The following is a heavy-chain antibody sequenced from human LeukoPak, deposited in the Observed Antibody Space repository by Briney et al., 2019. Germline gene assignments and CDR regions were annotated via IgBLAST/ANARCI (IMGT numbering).Heavy chain of an antibody. V-gene: IGHV4-59*02. CDR1: GGSVSSYY. Sequence: SETLPLTCAVSGGSVSSYYWSWIRQPPGKGLEWIGYIHYSGSSNYNPSLKSRVTISIDTSKNQFSLKLSSVTAADTAVYYCAKSGRYDTLTGYYIDYWGQGALVTVSS. CDR3: AKSGRYDTLTGYYIDY. CDR2: IHYSGSS. J-gene: IGHJ4*02. D-gene: IGHD3-9*01.